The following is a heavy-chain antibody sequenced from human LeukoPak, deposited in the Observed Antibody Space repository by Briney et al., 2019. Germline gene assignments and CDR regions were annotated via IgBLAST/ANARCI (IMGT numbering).Heavy chain of an antibody. CDR3: GEDQSGHGVDFPH. Sequence: TGRSLRLSCAASGFTFSSYGMHWVRQAPGKGLEWVAVISYDGSNKYHADSVKGRFTISRDNSKNTLYLQMNSLRAEDTAVYYWGEDQSGHGVDFPHWGQGTLVTVSS. J-gene: IGHJ1*01. CDR1: GFTFSSYG. V-gene: IGHV3-30*18. CDR2: ISYDGSNK. D-gene: IGHD5-12*01.